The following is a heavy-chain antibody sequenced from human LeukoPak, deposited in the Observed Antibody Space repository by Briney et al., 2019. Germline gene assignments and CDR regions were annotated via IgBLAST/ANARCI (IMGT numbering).Heavy chain of an antibody. D-gene: IGHD5-24*01. Sequence: PGGSLKLSCAASGFTFSGSAMHWVRQASGKGLEWVGRIRSKANSYATAYAASVKGRFTISRDDSKNTAYLQMNSLRAEDTAVYYCARGRWLQFYYFDYWGQGTLVTVSS. J-gene: IGHJ4*02. CDR3: ARGRWLQFYYFDY. V-gene: IGHV3-73*01. CDR2: IRSKANSYAT. CDR1: GFTFSGSA.